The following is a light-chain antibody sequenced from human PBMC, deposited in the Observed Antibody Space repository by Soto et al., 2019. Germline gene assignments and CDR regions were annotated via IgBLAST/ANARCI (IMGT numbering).Light chain of an antibody. V-gene: IGLV1-40*01. CDR1: SSNSGAGYD. CDR2: GNS. J-gene: IGLJ2*01. Sequence: QSVLTQPPSVSGAPGQRVTISCTGSSSNSGAGYDVHWYQQLPGTAPKLLIYGNSNRPSGVPDRFSGSKSGTSASLAITGLQAEDEADYYCQSYDSNLSGHVVFGGGTKLTVL. CDR3: QSYDSNLSGHVV.